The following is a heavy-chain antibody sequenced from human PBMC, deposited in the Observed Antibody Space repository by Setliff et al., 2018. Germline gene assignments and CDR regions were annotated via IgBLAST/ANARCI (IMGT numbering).Heavy chain of an antibody. Sequence: SETLSLTCSVSDDSISSRHYYWSWIRQPAGKGLEWLGQIYTSWSTNYNPPLKGRATLSIDASKKQFSLKLTSVTAADTAVYYCARMSGFLYMDVWGKGTTVTVSS. V-gene: IGHV4-61*09. CDR2: IYTSWST. J-gene: IGHJ6*03. CDR3: ARMSGFLYMDV. D-gene: IGHD3-3*01. CDR1: DDSISSRHYY.